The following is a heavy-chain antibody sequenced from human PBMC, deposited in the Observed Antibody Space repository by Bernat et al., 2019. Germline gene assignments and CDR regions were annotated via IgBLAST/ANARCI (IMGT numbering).Heavy chain of an antibody. CDR3: ARPFDSTRYYYGLGSHFDY. V-gene: IGHV4-39*01. D-gene: IGHD3-10*01. CDR2: IYYSGST. Sequence: QLQLQESGPGLVKPSETLSLTCTVSGGSISSSSYYWGWIRQPPGKGLEWIGSIYYSGSTYYNPSLKSRVTISVDTSKNQFSLKLSSVTAADTAVYYCARPFDSTRYYYGLGSHFDYWGQGTLVTVSS. CDR1: GGSISSSSYY. J-gene: IGHJ4*02.